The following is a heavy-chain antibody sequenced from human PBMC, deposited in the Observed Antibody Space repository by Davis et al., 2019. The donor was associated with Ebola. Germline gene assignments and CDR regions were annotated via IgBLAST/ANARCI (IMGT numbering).Heavy chain of an antibody. J-gene: IGHJ6*02. CDR1: GFTFSSYA. Sequence: PAGSLRLTCAASGFTFSSYAMSWVRQAPGKGLEWVSAISGSGGRTYYAESGRGRFTVSRDNSKNTLYLQMNSLRAEDTAVYNCAKVNGRVRYYYYYGMDVWGQGTTVTVSS. CDR3: AKVNGRVRYYYYYGMDV. D-gene: IGHD3/OR15-3a*01. CDR2: ISGSGGRT. V-gene: IGHV3-23*01.